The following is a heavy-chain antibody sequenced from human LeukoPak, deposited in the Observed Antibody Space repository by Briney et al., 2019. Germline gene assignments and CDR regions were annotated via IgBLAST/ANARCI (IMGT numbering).Heavy chain of an antibody. J-gene: IGHJ4*02. CDR1: GYSISSGYY. V-gene: IGHV4-38-2*02. CDR3: ARGHGYCSSTSCYTFDY. CDR2: IYHSGST. D-gene: IGHD2-2*02. Sequence: SETLSLTCTVSGYSISSGYYWGWIRQPPGKGLEWIGRIYHSGSTYYNPSLKSRVTISVDTSKNQFSLKLSSVTAADTAVYYCARGHGYCSSTSCYTFDYWGQGTLVTVSS.